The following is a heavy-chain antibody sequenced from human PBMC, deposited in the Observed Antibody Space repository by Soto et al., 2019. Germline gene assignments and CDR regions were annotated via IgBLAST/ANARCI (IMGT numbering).Heavy chain of an antibody. Sequence: SETLSLTCTVSGGSVISGGYYWIWIRQPPGKGLEWIGYNHYSGSTDYNPSLKSRVTISIDTSKNQFSLKLSSVTAADTAVYYCARVDVRVSARRFFDYWGQGALVTVSS. J-gene: IGHJ4*02. D-gene: IGHD6-6*01. V-gene: IGHV4-61*08. CDR1: GGSVISGGYY. CDR3: ARVDVRVSARRFFDY. CDR2: NHYSGST.